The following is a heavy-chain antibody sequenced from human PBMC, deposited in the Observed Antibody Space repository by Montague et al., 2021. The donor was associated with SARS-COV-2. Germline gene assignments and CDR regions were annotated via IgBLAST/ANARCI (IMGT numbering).Heavy chain of an antibody. CDR2: IDWDDDK. CDR1: GFSLSTSGMC. D-gene: IGHD3-9*01. J-gene: IGHJ4*03. CDR3: ARIRYDILTGYQTLFDY. V-gene: IGHV2-70*11. Sequence: PALVKPTQTLTLTCTFSGFSLSTSGMCVSWIRQPPGKALEWLARIDWDDDKYYSTSLKTRLTISKDTSKNQVVLTMTNMDPVDTATYYCARIRYDILTGYQTLFDYWGKGTTVTVSS.